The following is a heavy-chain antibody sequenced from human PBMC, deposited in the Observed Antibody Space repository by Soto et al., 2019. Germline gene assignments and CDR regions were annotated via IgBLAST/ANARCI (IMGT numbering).Heavy chain of an antibody. Sequence: QVQLVQSGAEVKKPGSSVKVSCEASGGTFSSYTISWVRQAPGQGLEWMGRIIPILGIANYAQKFLGRVATPADTSPNTAYMELSSLSSEDTAVYYCARAPGDFWGQGTLVTVSS. CDR1: GGTFSSYT. V-gene: IGHV1-69*02. J-gene: IGHJ4*02. CDR3: ARAPGDF. CDR2: IIPILGIA.